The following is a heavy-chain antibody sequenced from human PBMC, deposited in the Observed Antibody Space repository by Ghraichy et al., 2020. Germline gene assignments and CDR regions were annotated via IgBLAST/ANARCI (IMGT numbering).Heavy chain of an antibody. CDR3: ARGATTPDY. V-gene: IGHV3-23*01. CDR2: ISGSGGST. CDR1: GFTFSTYG. D-gene: IGHD1-26*01. J-gene: IGHJ4*02. Sequence: GALRLSCAASGFTFSTYGMSWVRQAPRKGLEWVSAISGSGGSTYYADSVKGRFTISRDNSKNTVYLQMNSLRVEDTALYYCARGATTPDYWGQGTLVTVSS.